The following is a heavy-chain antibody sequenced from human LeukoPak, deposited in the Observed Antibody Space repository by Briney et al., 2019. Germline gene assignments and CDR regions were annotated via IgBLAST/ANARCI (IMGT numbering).Heavy chain of an antibody. CDR1: GYTFTGYY. J-gene: IGHJ4*02. CDR2: INPNSGGT. CDR3: AREYYDSSGYPGDY. V-gene: IGHV1-2*02. Sequence: ASVKVSCTASGYTFTGYYMHWVRQAPGQGLEWMGWINPNSGGTNYAQKFQGRVTMTRDTSISTAYMELSRLRSDDTAVYYCAREYYDSSGYPGDYWGQGTLVTVSS. D-gene: IGHD3-22*01.